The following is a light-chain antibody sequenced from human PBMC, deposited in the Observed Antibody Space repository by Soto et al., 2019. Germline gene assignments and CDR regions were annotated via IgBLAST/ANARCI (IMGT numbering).Light chain of an antibody. Sequence: PPSVCGSPGLSVTISCTGTSTVFVSYNRTSSYQQPPGTAPKLMIYELIQRPSGVPGRFSGSRLVNTDSLTISKLQAADEADYCCSLYTSENAYVFGTGTKVTV. V-gene: IGLV2-18*01. CDR2: ELI. CDR1: STVFVSYNR. J-gene: IGLJ1*01. CDR3: SLYTSENAYV.